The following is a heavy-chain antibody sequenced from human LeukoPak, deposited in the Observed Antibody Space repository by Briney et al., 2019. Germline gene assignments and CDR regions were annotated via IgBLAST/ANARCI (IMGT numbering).Heavy chain of an antibody. CDR2: TYTNGRT. Sequence: SETLSLTCTVSGGSFGGSQYWGWFRQAPGKGLEWIGSTYTNGRTFYNPSLASRLTTSVDTSTNQISLRLTSATVADTAVFYCAAGKDVVGSPVGAFDIWGQGTMVTVSS. V-gene: IGHV4-39*07. J-gene: IGHJ3*02. CDR3: AAGKDVVGSPVGAFDI. CDR1: GGSFGGSQY. D-gene: IGHD2-15*01.